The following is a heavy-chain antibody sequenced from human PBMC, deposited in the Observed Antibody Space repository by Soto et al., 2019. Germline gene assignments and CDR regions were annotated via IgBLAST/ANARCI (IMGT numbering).Heavy chain of an antibody. D-gene: IGHD2-21*02. CDR1: GGTFSSYA. CDR2: IIPIFGTA. J-gene: IGHJ4*02. CDR3: AGGGGTIVVVTASEMAY. V-gene: IGHV1-69*12. Sequence: QVQLVQSGAEVKKPGSSVKVSCKASGGTFSSYAISWVRQAPGQGLEWMGGIIPIFGTANYAQKFQGRVTITAEESTSTAYRGRSSLGSGDTAVYYCAGGGGTIVVVTASEMAYWGQGTLVTVSS.